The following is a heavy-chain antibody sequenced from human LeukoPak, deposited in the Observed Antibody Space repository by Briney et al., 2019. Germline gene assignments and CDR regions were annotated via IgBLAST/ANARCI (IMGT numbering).Heavy chain of an antibody. CDR2: IFYSGNT. Sequence: SETLSLTCSVSGDSISNGNYYWGWIRQPPGKGLEWIGAIFYSGNTYYNPSLKSRVSISVDTSKSQFSLRLTSVTAADTAVYYCAREDIRDAFDIWGQGTMVTVSS. D-gene: IGHD2-15*01. J-gene: IGHJ3*02. CDR3: AREDIRDAFDI. V-gene: IGHV4-39*07. CDR1: GDSISNGNYY.